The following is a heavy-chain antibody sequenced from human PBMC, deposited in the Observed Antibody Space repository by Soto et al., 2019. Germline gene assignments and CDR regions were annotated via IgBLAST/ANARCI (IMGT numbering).Heavy chain of an antibody. J-gene: IGHJ5*02. D-gene: IGHD3-10*01. CDR3: AKGTQAGCYDSGTFYSSVP. Sequence: PSETLSLTCAVYGGSFHGYYWSWIRQPPGKGLEWIGEINHSGSANYNPTLESPDSISVDTSRKEMSIPLSSVSAAETAVYYGAKGTQAGCYDSGTFYSSVPWGQGTLVTVSS. V-gene: IGHV4-34*01. CDR1: GGSFHGYY. CDR2: INHSGSA.